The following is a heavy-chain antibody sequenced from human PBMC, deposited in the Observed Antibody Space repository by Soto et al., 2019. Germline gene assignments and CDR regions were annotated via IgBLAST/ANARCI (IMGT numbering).Heavy chain of an antibody. J-gene: IGHJ6*02. D-gene: IGHD2-15*01. CDR2: IIPIFGTA. V-gene: IGHV1-69*13. CDR3: ARDDGADMDYYYYGMDV. CDR1: GGTFSSYA. Sequence: ASVKVSCKASGGTFSSYAISWVRQAPGQGLEWMGGIIPIFGTANYAQKFQGRVTITADESTSTAYTELSSLRSEDTAVYYCARDDGADMDYYYYGMDVWGQGTTVTVSS.